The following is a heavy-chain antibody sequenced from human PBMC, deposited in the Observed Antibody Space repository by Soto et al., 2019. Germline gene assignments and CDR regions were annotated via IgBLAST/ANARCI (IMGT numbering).Heavy chain of an antibody. D-gene: IGHD2-15*01. V-gene: IGHV3-23*01. J-gene: IGHJ6*02. CDR3: GKGSAATNYFYYATDV. Sequence: GGSLRFSCAASGFTFGIHAMSWVRQAPGKGLEWVSFISGSGGSTYYADSVKGRFTIPRDNSKKTLYLQMNSLRGEDTAVYYCGKGSAATNYFYYATDVWGQGTTVTVSS. CDR1: GFTFGIHA. CDR2: ISGSGGST.